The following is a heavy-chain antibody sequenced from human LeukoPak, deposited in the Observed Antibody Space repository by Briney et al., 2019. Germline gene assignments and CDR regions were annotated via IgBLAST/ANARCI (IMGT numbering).Heavy chain of an antibody. CDR3: ARDRTGGDILTGYYPYYFDY. CDR2: IYYSGST. CDR1: GGSTSSYY. D-gene: IGHD3-9*01. J-gene: IGHJ4*02. Sequence: PSETLSLTCTVSGGSTSSYYWSWIRQPPGKGLEWIGYIYYSGSTNYNPSLKSRVTISVDTSKNQFSLKLSSVTAADTAVYYCARDRTGGDILTGYYPYYFDYWGQGTLVTVSS. V-gene: IGHV4-59*01.